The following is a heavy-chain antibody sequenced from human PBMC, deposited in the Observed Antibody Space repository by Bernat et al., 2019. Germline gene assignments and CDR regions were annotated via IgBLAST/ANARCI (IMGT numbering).Heavy chain of an antibody. J-gene: IGHJ6*03. CDR1: GGTFSSYA. Sequence: QVQLVQSGAEVKKPGSSVKVSCKASGGTFSSYAISWVRQAPGQGLEWMGGIIPIFGTANYAQKFQGRVTITADKSTSTAYMELSSLRSEDTAVYYCARASITGTTSGGYYYYMDVWGKGTTVTVSS. D-gene: IGHD1-20*01. CDR2: IIPIFGTA. V-gene: IGHV1-69*06. CDR3: ARASITGTTSGGYYYYMDV.